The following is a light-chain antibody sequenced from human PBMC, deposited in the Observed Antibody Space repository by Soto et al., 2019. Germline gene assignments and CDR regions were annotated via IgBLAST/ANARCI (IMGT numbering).Light chain of an antibody. CDR2: RAS. CDR1: QSISSW. Sequence: DIQMTQSPSTLSASVGDRVTITCRASQSISSWLAWYQQKPGKTPKLLIYRASTSESGVPSRFSGSGSGTAFTLTISSLQPDDFATYYCQHYVSFSSWTFGQGTKVEVK. J-gene: IGKJ1*01. V-gene: IGKV1-5*03. CDR3: QHYVSFSSWT.